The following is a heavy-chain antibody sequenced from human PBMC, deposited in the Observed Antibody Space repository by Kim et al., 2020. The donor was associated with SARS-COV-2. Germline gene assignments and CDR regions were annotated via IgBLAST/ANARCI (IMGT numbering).Heavy chain of an antibody. Sequence: GGSLRLSCAASGFTFSSYGMHWVRQAPGKGLEWVAVISYDGSNKYYADSVKGRFTISRDNSKNTLYLQMNSLRAEDTAVYYCAKGQLDSYYYGMDVWGQGTTVTVSS. CDR3: AKGQLDSYYYGMDV. D-gene: IGHD6-6*01. J-gene: IGHJ6*02. V-gene: IGHV3-30*18. CDR2: ISYDGSNK. CDR1: GFTFSSYG.